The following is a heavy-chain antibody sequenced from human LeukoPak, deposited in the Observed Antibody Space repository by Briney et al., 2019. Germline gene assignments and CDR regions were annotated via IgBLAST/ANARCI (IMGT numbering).Heavy chain of an antibody. CDR2: IYTSGST. CDR3: ARVGSNPFFQFDP. J-gene: IGHJ5*02. CDR1: GDSISSSSYF. Sequence: SETLSLTCTVSGDSISSSSYFWGWIRQPPGKGLEWIGRIYTSGSTNYNPSLKGRVTMSVDTSKNQFSLKVSSVTAADTAVYYCARVGSNPFFQFDPWGQGTLVTVSS. D-gene: IGHD4-11*01. V-gene: IGHV4-61*05.